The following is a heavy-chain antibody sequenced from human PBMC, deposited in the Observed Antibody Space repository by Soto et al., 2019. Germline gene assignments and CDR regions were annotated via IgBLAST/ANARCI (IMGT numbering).Heavy chain of an antibody. CDR2: IYTSGST. CDR1: GGSISSYY. CDR3: ARSGSSSPYYYYGMDV. V-gene: IGHV4-4*07. D-gene: IGHD2-15*01. J-gene: IGHJ6*02. Sequence: PSETLSLTCTVSGGSISSYYWSWIRQPAGKGLEWIGRIYTSGSTNYNPSLKSRVTMSVDTSKNQFSLKLSSVTAADTAVYYCARSGSSSPYYYYGMDVWGQGTTVTVS.